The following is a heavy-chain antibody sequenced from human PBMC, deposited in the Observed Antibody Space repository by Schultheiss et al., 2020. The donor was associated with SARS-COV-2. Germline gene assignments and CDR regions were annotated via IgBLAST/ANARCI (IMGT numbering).Heavy chain of an antibody. J-gene: IGHJ4*02. D-gene: IGHD6-13*01. CDR3: ATVGYSSLWVFDY. Sequence: GGSLRLSCAASGFTFSSYAMHWVRQAPGKGLEWVAVISYDGSNKYYADSVKGRFTISRDNSKNTLYLQMNSLRAEDTAVYYCATVGYSSLWVFDYWGQGTLVTVSS. V-gene: IGHV3-30*04. CDR2: ISYDGSNK. CDR1: GFTFSSYA.